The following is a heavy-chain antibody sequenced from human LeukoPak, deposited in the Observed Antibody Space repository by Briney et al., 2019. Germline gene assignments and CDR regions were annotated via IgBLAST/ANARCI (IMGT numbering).Heavy chain of an antibody. CDR1: GYSISSGYY. CDR3: AGGGDPWYYYYMDV. Sequence: SETLSLTCTVSGYSISSGYYWGWIRQPPGKGLEWIGYIYHSGSTYYNPSLKSRVTISVDRSKNQFSLKLSSVTAADTAVYYCAGGGDPWYYYYMDVWGKGTTVTVSS. CDR2: IYHSGST. V-gene: IGHV4-38-2*02. J-gene: IGHJ6*03. D-gene: IGHD2-21*02.